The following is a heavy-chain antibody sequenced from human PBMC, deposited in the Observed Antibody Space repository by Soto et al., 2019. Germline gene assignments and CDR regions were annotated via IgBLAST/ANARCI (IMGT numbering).Heavy chain of an antibody. J-gene: IGHJ4*02. D-gene: IGHD1-26*01. CDR1: GGTFSSYA. V-gene: IGHV1-69*01. CDR3: AREEGLPGGSYYGCY. CDR2: IIPIFGTA. Sequence: QVQLVQSGAEVKKPGSSVKVSCKASGGTFSSYAISWVRQAPGQGLEWMGGIIPIFGTANYAQKFQGRVTITADESTSPGYMELSSLRSEDTAVYYCAREEGLPGGSYYGCYWGQGTLVTVSS.